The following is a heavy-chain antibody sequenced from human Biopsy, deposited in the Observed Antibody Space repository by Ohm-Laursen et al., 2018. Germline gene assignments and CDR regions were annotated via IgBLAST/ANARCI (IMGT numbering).Heavy chain of an antibody. D-gene: IGHD2-21*02. CDR2: MNPDSGNT. CDR3: ARDDAVTVIRGLYY. J-gene: IGHJ4*02. V-gene: IGHV1-8*01. CDR1: GYTFTSYE. Sequence: ASVKVSCKASGYTFTSYEINWVRQATGQGLEWMGWMNPDSGNTGYAQNFQGRVTMTRNTSISTAYMELSSLKSEDTAVYYCARDDAVTVIRGLYYWGQGALVTVSS.